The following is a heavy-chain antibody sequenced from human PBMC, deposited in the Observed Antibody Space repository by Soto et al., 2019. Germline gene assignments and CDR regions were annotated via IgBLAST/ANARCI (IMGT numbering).Heavy chain of an antibody. CDR2: MNPNSGNT. J-gene: IGHJ6*02. Sequence: QVQLVQSGAEVKKPGASVKVSCKASGYTFTSYDINWVRQATGQGLEWMGWMNPNSGNTGYAQKFQGRVTMTRNTAISTAYMELSILRSEDTAVYYCARSGYSSSWYYYYSYGMDVWGQGTTVTVSS. CDR1: GYTFTSYD. D-gene: IGHD6-13*01. CDR3: ARSGYSSSWYYYYSYGMDV. V-gene: IGHV1-8*01.